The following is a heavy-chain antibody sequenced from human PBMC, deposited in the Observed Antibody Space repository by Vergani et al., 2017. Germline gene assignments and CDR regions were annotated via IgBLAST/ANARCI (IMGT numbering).Heavy chain of an antibody. D-gene: IGHD5-18*01. CDR2: SDPSDSYT. CDR1: GYSFTSYW. Sequence: EVQLVQSGAEVKKPGESLRIPCKGYGYSFTSYWISWVRQMPGKGLVWRGRSDPSDSYTKYSPSLQGHVTISADTSNSTAYLQWSSLKASDTAMYYWVRHELRETDSYGLAINDYWGQGTLVTVSS. J-gene: IGHJ4*02. V-gene: IGHV5-10-1*03. CDR3: VRHELRETDSYGLAINDY.